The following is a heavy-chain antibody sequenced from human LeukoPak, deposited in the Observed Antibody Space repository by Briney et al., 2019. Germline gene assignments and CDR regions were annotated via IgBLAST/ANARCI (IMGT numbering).Heavy chain of an antibody. V-gene: IGHV5-51*01. CDR1: GYILTSYW. J-gene: IGHJ3*02. CDR2: IYPGDSDT. D-gene: IGHD6-19*01. CDR3: ARIHQQGLAFDI. Sequence: GSLKISWKGSGYILTSYWIDSGRQIPGKGLEWMGIIYPGDSDTRYSPSFQGQVTISADKSISTAYLQWSSLKASDTAMYYCARIHQQGLAFDIWGQGTMVTVSS.